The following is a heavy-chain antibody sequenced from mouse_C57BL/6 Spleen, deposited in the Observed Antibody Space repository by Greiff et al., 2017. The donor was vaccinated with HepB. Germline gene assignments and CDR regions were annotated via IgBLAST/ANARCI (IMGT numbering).Heavy chain of an antibody. V-gene: IGHV14-4*01. CDR2: IDPENGDT. Sequence: VQLQQSGAELVRPGASVKLSCTASGFNIKDDYMHWVKQRPEQGLEWIGWIDPENGDTEYASKFQGKATITADTSSSTAYLQLSSQSSEDTAVYYCDLRRGCWGQGTTVTVAT. D-gene: IGHD3-3*01. CDR3: DLRRGC. J-gene: IGHJ2*01. CDR1: GFNIKDDY.